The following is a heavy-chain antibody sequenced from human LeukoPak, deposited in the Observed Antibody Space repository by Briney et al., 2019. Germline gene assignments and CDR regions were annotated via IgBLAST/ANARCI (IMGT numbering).Heavy chain of an antibody. Sequence: GGSLRLSCAASGFTFSSYAMSWVRQAPGKGLEWVSAISGSGGSTYYADSVKGRFTISRDNSKNTLYLQMNSLRAEDTAVYYCAKDRYCSGGSCYPGLFDYWGQGTLVTVSS. V-gene: IGHV3-23*01. CDR1: GFTFSSYA. D-gene: IGHD2-15*01. CDR2: ISGSGGST. CDR3: AKDRYCSGGSCYPGLFDY. J-gene: IGHJ4*02.